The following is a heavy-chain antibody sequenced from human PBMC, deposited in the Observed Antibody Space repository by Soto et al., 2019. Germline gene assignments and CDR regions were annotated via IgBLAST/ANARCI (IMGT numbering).Heavy chain of an antibody. J-gene: IGHJ5*02. D-gene: IGHD1-26*01. CDR3: ARDGQIVGSAGANWPDP. V-gene: IGHV3-30-3*01. Sequence: QVQLVESGGGVVQPGTSLRLSCAASGFIFNNYAMFWIRQAPGKGLEWVALISYDGSNAFYSDAVKGRFTVSRDKSKKTVSLQMQSLRTEDTAVYFCARDGQIVGSAGANWPDPWGQGTRVTVSA. CDR1: GFIFNNYA. CDR2: ISYDGSNA.